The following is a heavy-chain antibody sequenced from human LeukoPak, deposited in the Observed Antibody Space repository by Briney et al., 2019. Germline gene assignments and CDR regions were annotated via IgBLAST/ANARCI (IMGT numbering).Heavy chain of an antibody. CDR1: GYSENFYG. CDR2: ISAQHGQT. CDR3: AGSLGYCTSNVCYLKY. V-gene: IGHV1-18*01. D-gene: IGHD2-8*01. Sequence: GASVKVSCKPSGYSENFYGITWVRQVAGQGLEWKGWISAQHGQTEYAPNSQDRVTMTTDTYTNTAYMELRSLRSDDTAVYYCAGSLGYCTSNVCYLKYWGRGTLVTVSS. J-gene: IGHJ4*02.